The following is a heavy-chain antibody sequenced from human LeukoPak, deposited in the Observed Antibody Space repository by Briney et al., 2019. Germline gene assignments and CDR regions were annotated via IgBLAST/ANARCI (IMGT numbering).Heavy chain of an antibody. J-gene: IGHJ4*02. CDR2: IIPILGIA. D-gene: IGHD2/OR15-2a*01. CDR1: GGTFSSYA. V-gene: IGHV1-69*04. CDR3: ARKQKIVVD. Sequence: GASVKVSCKASGGTFSSYAISWVRQAPGQGLEWMGRIIPILGIANYAQKFQGRVTITADKSTSTAYMELSSLRSEDTAAYCCARKQKIVVDWGQGTLVTVSS.